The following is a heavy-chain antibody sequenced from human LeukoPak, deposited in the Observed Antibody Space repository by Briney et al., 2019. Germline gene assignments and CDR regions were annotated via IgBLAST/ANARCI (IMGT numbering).Heavy chain of an antibody. J-gene: IGHJ6*04. CDR1: GGTFSSYA. CDR2: IIPIFGTA. CDR3: AREKDRSYDFWSGYGLDV. V-gene: IGHV1-69*05. D-gene: IGHD3-3*01. Sequence: ASVKVSCKASGGTFSSYAISWVRQAPGQGLEWMGRIIPIFGTANYAQKFQGRVTITTDESTSTAYMELSSLRSEDTAVYYCAREKDRSYDFWSGYGLDVWGKGTTVTVPS.